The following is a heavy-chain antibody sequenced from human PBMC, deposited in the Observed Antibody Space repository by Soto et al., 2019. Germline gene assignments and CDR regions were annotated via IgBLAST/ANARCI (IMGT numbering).Heavy chain of an antibody. D-gene: IGHD4-17*01. CDR2: IYSTGGVA. CDR1: GFTFSDYS. Sequence: EVQLVESGGGLVHPGGSLRLSCAASGFTFSDYSMTWVRQAPGKGLEWVSNIYSTGGVAYYADAVKGRFSVSRDNAKNSLFLQMNSLRDEDTGVYYFARLRKGSTVTGWGQGTLVTVSS. J-gene: IGHJ4*02. V-gene: IGHV3-48*02. CDR3: ARLRKGSTVTG.